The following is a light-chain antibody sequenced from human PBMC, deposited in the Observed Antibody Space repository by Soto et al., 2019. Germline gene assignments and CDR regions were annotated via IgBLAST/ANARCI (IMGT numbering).Light chain of an antibody. CDR3: QQYDSLPLT. CDR1: QDINSY. Sequence: DIQMTQSPSSLSAYVGDRVTITCQASQDINSYLIWYQRKPGKVPKVLIYDASNLETGVPSRFSGSGSGTDFAFTISSLQPEDIATYYCQQYDSLPLTFGGGTKVDIK. J-gene: IGKJ4*01. CDR2: DAS. V-gene: IGKV1-33*01.